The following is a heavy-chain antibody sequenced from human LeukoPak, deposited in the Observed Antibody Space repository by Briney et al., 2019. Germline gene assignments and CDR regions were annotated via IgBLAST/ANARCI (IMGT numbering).Heavy chain of an antibody. CDR1: GFTFSTYD. Sequence: PGGSLRLSCAASGFTFSTYDMSWVRQAPGQGLEWVASISGSAGSTYYADSVKGRFTISRDNSKNTLYLQLNSLRAEGTAVYYCAKDKEGVSHYYRGMDVWGQGTTVTVSS. D-gene: IGHD2-8*01. V-gene: IGHV3-23*01. CDR2: ISGSAGST. J-gene: IGHJ6*02. CDR3: AKDKEGVSHYYRGMDV.